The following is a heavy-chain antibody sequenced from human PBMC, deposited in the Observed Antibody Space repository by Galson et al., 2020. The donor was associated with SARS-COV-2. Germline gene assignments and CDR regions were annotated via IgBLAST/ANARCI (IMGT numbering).Heavy chain of an antibody. CDR3: ARGAYYDFWSGYYSVDNYYGMDV. CDR1: AFTFNTYD. J-gene: IGHJ6*02. CDR2: IRVTGDS. Sequence: GGSLRLSCAVSAFTFNTYDMHWVRQITGKGLEWVSTIRVTGDSFYAGSVKGQFTVSRESAKNSLYLQMNNLRAGDTAVYYCARGAYYDFWSGYYSVDNYYGMDVWGQGTTVTVSS. V-gene: IGHV3-13*01. D-gene: IGHD3-3*01.